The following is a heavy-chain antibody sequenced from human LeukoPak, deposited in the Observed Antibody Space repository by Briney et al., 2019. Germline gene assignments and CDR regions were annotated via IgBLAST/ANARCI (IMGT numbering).Heavy chain of an antibody. CDR2: INAGNGNT. CDR1: GYTFTSYA. V-gene: IGHV1-3*01. CDR3: ARLKLWRRERGDY. J-gene: IGHJ4*02. Sequence: ASVKVSCKASGYTFTSYAMHWVRQAPGQRLEWLGWINAGNGNTKYSQKFQGRVTITRDTSASTAYMELSSLRSEDTAVYYCARLKLWRRERGDYWGQGTLVTVSS. D-gene: IGHD5-18*01.